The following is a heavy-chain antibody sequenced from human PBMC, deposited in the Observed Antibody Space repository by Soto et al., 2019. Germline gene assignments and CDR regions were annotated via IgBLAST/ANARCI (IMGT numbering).Heavy chain of an antibody. CDR3: AHGRSVGSTYYFEY. J-gene: IGHJ4*02. CDR2: VYYNDDI. CDR1: GFSLSTGAVG. V-gene: IGHV2-5*01. D-gene: IGHD2-2*03. Sequence: QITLKESGPTLVKPTQTLTLTCTFSGFSLSTGAVGVGWIRQPPGEALEWLALVYYNDDIRYSPSLKDRLTITHDTSKNQVVLTLTNMALVDTATYFCAHGRSVGSTYYFEYWGQGTLVTVSS.